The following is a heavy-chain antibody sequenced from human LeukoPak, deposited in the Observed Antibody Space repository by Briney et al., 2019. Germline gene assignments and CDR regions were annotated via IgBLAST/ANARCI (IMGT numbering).Heavy chain of an antibody. CDR2: IYYSGST. D-gene: IGHD5-24*01. V-gene: IGHV4-39*01. CDR3: ARQGDGYPLFYYFDY. J-gene: IGHJ4*02. CDR1: GGSISSSSYY. Sequence: SETLSLTCTVSGGSISSSSYYWGWIRQPPGKGLEWIGSIYYSGSTYYNPSLKSRVTISVDTPKNQFSLKLSSVTAADTAVYYCARQGDGYPLFYYFDYWGQGTLVTVSS.